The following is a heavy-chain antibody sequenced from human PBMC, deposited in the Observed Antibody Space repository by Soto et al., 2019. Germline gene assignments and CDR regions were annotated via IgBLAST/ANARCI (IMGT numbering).Heavy chain of an antibody. D-gene: IGHD4-17*01. J-gene: IGHJ3*02. V-gene: IGHV5-51*01. Sequence: GESLKISCKGSGYSITSYWIGWVRQMPGKGLEWMGIIYPGDSDTRYSPYFQGQDTISADKSISTDDLQWSSLKASDTAMYYCARPLGRTAEAFDILGQGTMVTAS. CDR2: IYPGDSDT. CDR1: GYSITSYW. CDR3: ARPLGRTAEAFDI.